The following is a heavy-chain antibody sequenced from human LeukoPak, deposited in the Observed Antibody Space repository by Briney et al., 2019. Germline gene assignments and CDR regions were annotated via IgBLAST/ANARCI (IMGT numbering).Heavy chain of an antibody. CDR2: ISAYNGNT. V-gene: IGHV1-18*01. Sequence: ASVKVSCKASGYTFTSYGISWVRQAPGQGLEWMGWISAYNGNTNYAQKLQGRVTMTTDTSTSTAYMELRSLRSDDTAVYYCARDHIRYFDWLLTQYLDYWGQGTLVTVSS. J-gene: IGHJ4*02. CDR1: GYTFTSYG. CDR3: ARDHIRYFDWLLTQYLDY. D-gene: IGHD3-9*01.